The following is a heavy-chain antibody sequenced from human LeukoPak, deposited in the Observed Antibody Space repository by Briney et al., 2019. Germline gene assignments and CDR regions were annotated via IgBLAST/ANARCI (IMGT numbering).Heavy chain of an antibody. Sequence: SETLSLTCTVSGASITNSLYYWGWIRQPPGKGLEWIATVYYTGSTYYNPSLKSRVTISIDTPKSHFSLKLSSVTAADMAVYYCARQDFGSGILPGYWGQGTLVTVSS. J-gene: IGHJ4*02. V-gene: IGHV4-39*01. CDR3: ARQDFGSGILPGY. CDR2: VYYTGST. CDR1: GASITNSLYY. D-gene: IGHD3-10*01.